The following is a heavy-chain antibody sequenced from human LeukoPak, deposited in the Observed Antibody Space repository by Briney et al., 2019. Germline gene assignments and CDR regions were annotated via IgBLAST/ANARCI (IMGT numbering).Heavy chain of an antibody. J-gene: IGHJ6*02. CDR3: ARAYSSSWYPYYYYGMDV. CDR1: GYTFTSYY. V-gene: IGHV1-46*01. CDR2: INPSGGST. Sequence: GASVKVSCKASGYTFTSYYMHWVRQAPGHGLEWMGVINPSGGSTSYAQKFQGRVTMTRGTSTGTVYMELSSLGSENTGAYYCARAYSSSWYPYYYYGMDVWGQGTTVTVS. D-gene: IGHD6-13*01.